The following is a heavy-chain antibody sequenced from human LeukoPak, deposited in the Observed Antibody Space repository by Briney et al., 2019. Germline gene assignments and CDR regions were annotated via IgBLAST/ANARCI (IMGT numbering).Heavy chain of an antibody. CDR2: ISSSSSYI. V-gene: IGHV3-21*01. J-gene: IGHJ4*02. CDR3: ARGYCSSTSCYGVRDY. D-gene: IGHD2-2*01. CDR1: GFTFSSYS. Sequence: GGSLRLSCAASGFTFSSYSMNWVRQAPGKGLEWVSSISSSSSYIYYADPVKGRFTISRDNAKNSLYLQMNSLRAEDTAVYYCARGYCSSTSCYGVRDYWGQGTLVTVSS.